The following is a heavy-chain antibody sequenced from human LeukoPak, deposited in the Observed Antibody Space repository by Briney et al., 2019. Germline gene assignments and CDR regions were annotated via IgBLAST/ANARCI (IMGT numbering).Heavy chain of an antibody. CDR1: GFSFSTYG. CDR2: IWNDGSNK. CDR3: ARASYCSSTSCYRFDY. J-gene: IGHJ4*02. V-gene: IGHV3-33*01. D-gene: IGHD2-2*01. Sequence: PGGSLRLSCAASGFSFSTYGMHRVRHAPGKGLEWVAVIWNDGSNKYYEDSVKGRFTISRDNLKNTLYLQMNSLRAEDTAVYYCARASYCSSTSCYRFDYWGQGTLVTVSS.